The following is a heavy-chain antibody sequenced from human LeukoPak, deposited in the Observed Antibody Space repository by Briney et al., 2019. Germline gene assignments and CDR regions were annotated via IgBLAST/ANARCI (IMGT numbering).Heavy chain of an antibody. CDR1: GFTFSSYP. Sequence: GGSLRLSCAASGFTFSSYPMSWVRQAPGKGLEWVSAISGGGGSTYYADSVKGRFTISRDNSKNTLYLQMNSLRAEDTAVYYCARIDGSGSSFDYWGQGTLVTVSS. V-gene: IGHV3-23*01. D-gene: IGHD3-10*01. CDR2: ISGGGGST. J-gene: IGHJ4*02. CDR3: ARIDGSGSSFDY.